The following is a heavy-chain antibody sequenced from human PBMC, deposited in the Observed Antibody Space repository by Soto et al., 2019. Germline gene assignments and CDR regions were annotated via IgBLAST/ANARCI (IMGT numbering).Heavy chain of an antibody. CDR1: GFTFGDYA. Sequence: GGSLRLSCTASGFTFGDYAMSWFRQAPGKGLAWVGFIRSKAYGGTTEYAASVKGRFTISRDDSKSIAYLQMNSLKTEDTAVYYCTSSGYCSSTSCYHYYYYYYYMDGWGKGTTVTVSS. V-gene: IGHV3-49*03. J-gene: IGHJ6*03. CDR3: TSSGYCSSTSCYHYYYYYYYMDG. CDR2: IRSKAYGGTT. D-gene: IGHD2-2*01.